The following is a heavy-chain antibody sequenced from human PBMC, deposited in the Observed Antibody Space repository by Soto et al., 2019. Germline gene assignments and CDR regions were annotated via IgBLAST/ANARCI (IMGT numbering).Heavy chain of an antibody. CDR1: GFSLSTSGVG. Sequence: QITLKESGPTLVTPTQTLTLTCTFSGFSLSTSGVGVSWIRQPPGKALEWLAVIYWDDDKRYSPSLKNRLTIPKDTPKTRVVLTFTTMALGDTATYSCAHSASRRFLDPWGQGTLVTVSS. CDR3: AHSASRRFLDP. CDR2: IYWDDDK. D-gene: IGHD3-16*01. V-gene: IGHV2-5*02. J-gene: IGHJ5*02.